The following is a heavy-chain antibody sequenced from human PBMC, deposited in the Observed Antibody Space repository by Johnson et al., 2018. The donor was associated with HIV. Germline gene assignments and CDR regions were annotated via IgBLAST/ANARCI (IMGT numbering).Heavy chain of an antibody. V-gene: IGHV3-66*01. J-gene: IGHJ3*02. CDR1: GFTVSSNY. D-gene: IGHD3-3*01. Sequence: VQLVESGGGLVQPGGSLRLSCAASGFTVSSNYMSWVRQAPGKGLEWVSVIYSGGSTYYADSVKGRFTISRDNAKNSLYLQMNSLRVEDTAVYYCAREQATLFFRASGAAFDIWGQGTMVTVSS. CDR3: AREQATLFFRASGAAFDI. CDR2: IYSGGST.